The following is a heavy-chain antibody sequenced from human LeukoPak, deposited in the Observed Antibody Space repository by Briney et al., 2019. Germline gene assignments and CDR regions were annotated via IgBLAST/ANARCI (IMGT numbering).Heavy chain of an antibody. J-gene: IGHJ4*02. V-gene: IGHV4-39*01. CDR1: GFTFSNAW. D-gene: IGHD3-10*01. CDR2: IYYSGST. CDR3: ARYDSGEFDY. Sequence: GSLRLSCAASGFTFSNAWMSWVRQPPGKGLEWIGSIYYSGSTYYNPSLKSRVTISVDTSKNQFSLKLSSVTAADTAVYYCARYDSGEFDYWGQGTLVIVSS.